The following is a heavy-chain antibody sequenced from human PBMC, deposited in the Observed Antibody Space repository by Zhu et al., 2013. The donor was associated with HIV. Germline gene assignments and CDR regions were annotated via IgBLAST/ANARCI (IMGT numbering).Heavy chain of an antibody. CDR2: IIPIFGTT. Sequence: QVQLVQSGAEVKKTGSSVKVSCKASGGTFSTYGISWVRQAPGQGPEWMGGIIPIFGTTNYAQNFQGRLIITADKSTSTAYMELSSLRYGDTAVYYCALSLCSGGSCYSPGKNGMDVWGQGTTVTVSS. CDR3: ALSLCSGGSCYSPGKNGMDV. CDR1: GGTFSTYG. V-gene: IGHV1-69*06. J-gene: IGHJ6*02. D-gene: IGHD2-15*01.